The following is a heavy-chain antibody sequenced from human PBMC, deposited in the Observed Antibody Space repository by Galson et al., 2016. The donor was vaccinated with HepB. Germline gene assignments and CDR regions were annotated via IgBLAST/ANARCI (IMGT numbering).Heavy chain of an antibody. J-gene: IGHJ5*02. V-gene: IGHV3-53*01. Sequence: SLRLSCAASGFTVSNSFMTWVRQAPGKGLEWVTDIYPDGRTYYADHVKGRFTISRDNSKNTLYLQMNSLRAEDTAVYYCATNSGYHDSNWFDPWGQGTLVTVSS. D-gene: IGHD3-22*01. CDR3: ATNSGYHDSNWFDP. CDR1: GFTVSNSF. CDR2: IYPDGRT.